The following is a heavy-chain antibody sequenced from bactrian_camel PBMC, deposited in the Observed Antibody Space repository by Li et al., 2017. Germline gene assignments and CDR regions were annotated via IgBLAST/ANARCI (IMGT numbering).Heavy chain of an antibody. CDR3: AANSFTCGLGSDQYAF. Sequence: VQLVESGGGSVQAGGSLRLECAASRSTTSGNCWAWFRQGPGMGTEGVASIETDGSTRYADSVKGRFTISKEYSNDILYLYLQMSSLKPEDTATYYCAANSFTCGLGSDQYAFWGQGTQVTVS. CDR1: RSTTSGNC. J-gene: IGHJ4*01. V-gene: IGHV3S9*01. D-gene: IGHD3*01. CDR2: IETDGST.